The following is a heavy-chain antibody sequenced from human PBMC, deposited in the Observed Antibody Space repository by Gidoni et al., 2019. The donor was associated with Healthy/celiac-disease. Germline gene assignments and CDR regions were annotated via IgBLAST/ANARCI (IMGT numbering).Heavy chain of an antibody. J-gene: IGHJ4*02. V-gene: IGHV4-59*01. CDR1: GGSISSYY. CDR2: IYYSGST. D-gene: IGHD3-3*01. Sequence: QVQLQESCPGLVKPSETLSLTCTVSGGSISSYYWSWIRQPPGKGLEWIGYIYYSGSTNYNPSLKSRVTISVDTSKNQFSLKLSSVTAADTAVYYCAMGDFWSGYAFDYWGQGTLVTVSS. CDR3: AMGDFWSGYAFDY.